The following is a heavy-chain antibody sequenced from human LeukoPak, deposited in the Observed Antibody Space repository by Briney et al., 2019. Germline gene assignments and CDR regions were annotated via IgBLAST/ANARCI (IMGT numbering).Heavy chain of an antibody. D-gene: IGHD6-13*01. Sequence: SETLSLTCTVSGGSISSSSYYWVWIRQPPGKGLEWIGSIYYSGSTYYNPSLKSRVTISVDTSKNQFSLKLSSVTAADTAVYYCARVAHSSSWAYYYYYYMDVWGKGTTVTVSS. J-gene: IGHJ6*03. V-gene: IGHV4-39*07. CDR3: ARVAHSSSWAYYYYYYMDV. CDR1: GGSISSSSYY. CDR2: IYYSGST.